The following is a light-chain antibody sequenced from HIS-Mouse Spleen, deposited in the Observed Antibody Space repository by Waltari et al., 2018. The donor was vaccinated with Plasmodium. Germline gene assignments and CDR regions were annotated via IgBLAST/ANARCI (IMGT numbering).Light chain of an antibody. CDR3: QQYNNWPAWT. CDR1: QSVSSN. CDR2: GAS. J-gene: IGKJ1*01. V-gene: IGKV3-15*01. Sequence: EIVMTQSPATRSVSPGERATLSCRASQSVSSNLPWYQQKPGQAPRLLIYGASTRATGIPARFSGSGSGTEFTLTISSLQSEDFAVYYCQQYNNWPAWTFGQGTKVEIK.